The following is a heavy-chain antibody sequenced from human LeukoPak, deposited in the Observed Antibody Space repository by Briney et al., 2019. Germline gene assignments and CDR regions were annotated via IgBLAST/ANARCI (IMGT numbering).Heavy chain of an antibody. CDR2: IYYTGST. J-gene: IGHJ6*03. CDR1: GGSINNYY. Sequence: SETLSLTCAVSGGSINNYYWSRLRQPPGKGLEWIGRIYYTGSTYSNPSLKSRVTISIDTSKNQFSLKLSSVTAADTAVYYCASRYDGDYYYYYMDVWGKGTTVTVSS. V-gene: IGHV4-59*05. CDR3: ASRYDGDYYYYYMDV. D-gene: IGHD4-17*01.